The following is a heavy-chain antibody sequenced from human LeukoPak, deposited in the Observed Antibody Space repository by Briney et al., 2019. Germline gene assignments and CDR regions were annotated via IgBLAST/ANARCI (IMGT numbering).Heavy chain of an antibody. V-gene: IGHV1-18*01. CDR2: ISAYNGNT. D-gene: IGHD3-10*01. J-gene: IGHJ4*02. CDR3: ARWDYYGSGSYSPPHY. CDR1: GYTFTSYG. Sequence: ASVKVSCKASGYTFTSYGISWVRQAPGQGLEWMGWISAYNGNTNYAQKLQGRVTMTPDTSTSTAYMELRSLRSDDTAVYYCARWDYYGSGSYSPPHYWGQGTLVTVSS.